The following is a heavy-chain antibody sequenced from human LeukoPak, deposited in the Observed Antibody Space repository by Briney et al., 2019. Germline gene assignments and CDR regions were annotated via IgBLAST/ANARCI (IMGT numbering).Heavy chain of an antibody. V-gene: IGHV3-48*04. CDR2: ITSSGSNI. D-gene: IGHD6-19*01. Sequence: GGSLRLSCAASGFSLTSYNMAWVRQAPGKGPEWVSYITSSGSNIYYADSVKGRFTISRDNAKSSLYLQMNSLRAEDTAVYYCARDPGVGSGWYYFDQWGQGTLVTVSS. CDR3: ARDPGVGSGWYYFDQ. CDR1: GFSLTSYN. J-gene: IGHJ4*02.